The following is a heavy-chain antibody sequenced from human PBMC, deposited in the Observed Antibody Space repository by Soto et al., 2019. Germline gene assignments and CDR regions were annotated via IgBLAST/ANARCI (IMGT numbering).Heavy chain of an antibody. Sequence: EVQLLESGGGLVQPGGSLTLSCTASGFTFNNYAVTWVRQAPGKGLEWVSSIGSNTYYIYYADSVKGRFTISRDKSMNTGLLQMNSLRADDTAVYHCAKDPNGDYVGAFDSWGQGALVTVSS. CDR3: AKDPNGDYVGAFDS. CDR1: GFTFNNYA. CDR2: IGSNTYYI. J-gene: IGHJ4*02. D-gene: IGHD4-17*01. V-gene: IGHV3-23*01.